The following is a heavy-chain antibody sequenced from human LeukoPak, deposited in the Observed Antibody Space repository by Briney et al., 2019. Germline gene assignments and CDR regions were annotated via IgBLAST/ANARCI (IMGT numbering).Heavy chain of an antibody. CDR3: ARDFVAVVGTSIPGFDP. J-gene: IGHJ5*02. Sequence: ASVKVSCKASGYTFTDYYIHWVRQAPGQGLEWMGWISAYNDNTNYAKKFQGRFTMTKDTSTSTAYMELRSLRSDDTAVYYCARDFVAVVGTSIPGFDPWGQGTLVTVSS. CDR2: ISAYNDNT. D-gene: IGHD6-19*01. CDR1: GYTFTDYY. V-gene: IGHV1-18*04.